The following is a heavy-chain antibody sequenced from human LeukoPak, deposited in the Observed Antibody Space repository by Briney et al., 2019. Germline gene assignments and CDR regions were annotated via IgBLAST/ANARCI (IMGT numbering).Heavy chain of an antibody. CDR3: ARDLPPYYFDY. CDR2: IIPILGIA. J-gene: IGHJ4*02. CDR1: GGIFSSYA. V-gene: IGHV1-69*04. Sequence: SVKVSCKASGGIFSSYAISWVRQAPGQGLEWMGRIIPILGIANYAQKFQGRVTITADKSTSTAYMDLSSLRSEDTAVYYCARDLPPYYFDYWGQGTLVTVYS.